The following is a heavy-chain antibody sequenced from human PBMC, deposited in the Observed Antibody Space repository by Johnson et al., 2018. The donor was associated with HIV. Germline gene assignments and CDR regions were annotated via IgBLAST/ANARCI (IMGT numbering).Heavy chain of an antibody. CDR3: AKGGEYSSSCSAFDI. Sequence: QVQLVESGGGVVQPGRSLRLSCAASGFTFSSYGMHWVRQAPGKGLEWVAVISYDGSNKYYADSVKGRFTISRDNSKNTLYLQMNSLRAEDTAVYYCAKGGEYSSSCSAFDIWGQGTMVTVSS. CDR2: ISYDGSNK. J-gene: IGHJ3*02. D-gene: IGHD6-6*01. CDR1: GFTFSSYG. V-gene: IGHV3-30*18.